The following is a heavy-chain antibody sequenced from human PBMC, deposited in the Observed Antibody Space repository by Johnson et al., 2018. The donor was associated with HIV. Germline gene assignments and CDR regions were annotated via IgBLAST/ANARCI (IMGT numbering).Heavy chain of an antibody. CDR3: AREAYDSSPPDAFDI. D-gene: IGHD3-22*01. V-gene: IGHV3-30*04. CDR1: A. Sequence: AMHWVRQTPGKGLEWVAVISYDGSNKYYADSVKGRFTISRDNSKNTLYMQMNSLRAEDTAVDYCAREAYDSSPPDAFDIWGQGTMVTVSS. J-gene: IGHJ3*02. CDR2: ISYDGSNK.